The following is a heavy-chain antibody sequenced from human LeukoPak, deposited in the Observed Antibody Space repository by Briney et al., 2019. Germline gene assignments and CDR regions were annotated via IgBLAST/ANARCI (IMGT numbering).Heavy chain of an antibody. CDR2: IWYDGNNE. D-gene: IGHD3-9*01. CDR3: ARGAYDVLTGYYEGMDV. Sequence: GGSLRLSYVASGFTFSYYAIHWVRQAPGKGLEWVAIIWYDGNNEFYGDSVKGRFTISRDNSKNTVYLQMSTLRAEDTAVYYCARGAYDVLTGYYEGMDVWGQGTTVTVSS. CDR1: GFTFSYYA. J-gene: IGHJ6*02. V-gene: IGHV3-33*01.